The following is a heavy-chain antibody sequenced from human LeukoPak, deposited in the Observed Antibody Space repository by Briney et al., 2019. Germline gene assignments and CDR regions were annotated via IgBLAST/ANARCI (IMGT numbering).Heavy chain of an antibody. Sequence: ASVKVSCKASGGTFSSYAISWVRQAPGQGLEWMGGIIPIFGTANYAQKFQGRVTITADESTSTAYMELSSLRSEDTAVYYCARDSLGELLEPAYYYYGMDVWGKGTTVTVSS. CDR1: GGTFSSYA. D-gene: IGHD3-10*01. CDR2: IIPIFGTA. J-gene: IGHJ6*04. CDR3: ARDSLGELLEPAYYYYGMDV. V-gene: IGHV1-69*13.